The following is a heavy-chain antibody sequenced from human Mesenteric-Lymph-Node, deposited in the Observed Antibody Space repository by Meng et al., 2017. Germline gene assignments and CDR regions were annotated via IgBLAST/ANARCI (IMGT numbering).Heavy chain of an antibody. CDR3: ARVAAAGNEWFDP. Sequence: VRLQGSGPGLVKPSETLSLTCAVSGGSISSINWWTWVRQPPGKGLEWIGEIYHSGSTNYNPSLKSRVTISVDKSKNQFSLKLSSVTAADTAVYYCARVAAAGNEWFDPWGQGTLVTVSS. D-gene: IGHD6-13*01. V-gene: IGHV4-4*02. CDR2: IYHSGST. CDR1: GGSISSINW. J-gene: IGHJ5*02.